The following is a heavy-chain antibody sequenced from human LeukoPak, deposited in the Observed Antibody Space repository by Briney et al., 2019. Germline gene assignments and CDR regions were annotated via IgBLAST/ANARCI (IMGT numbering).Heavy chain of an antibody. D-gene: IGHD1-26*01. CDR1: GFTCSSYA. CDR2: IKPDGREK. V-gene: IGHV3-7*01. J-gene: IGHJ3*02. CDR3: ASGGGATRSGYAFDM. Sequence: PGGSLRLSCAAAGFTCSSYAMHWVRQAPGKGLEWVANIKPDGREKYYVDSVKGRFTISRDNAKNSLYMQMNSLRAEDTAVYYCASGGGATRSGYAFDMWGQGTMVTVSS.